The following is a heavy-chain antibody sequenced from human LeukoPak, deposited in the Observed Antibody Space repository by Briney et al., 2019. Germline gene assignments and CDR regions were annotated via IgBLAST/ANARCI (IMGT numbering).Heavy chain of an antibody. CDR1: GGTFSSYG. CDR3: ARDPGGMTIDWLEGYYFQY. J-gene: IGHJ4*02. V-gene: IGHV1-69*05. D-gene: IGHD3-9*01. Sequence: SVKVSCKASGGTFSSYGLSWVRQAPGHGLEWMGRIIPIFGTANYAQKFQGRVTFTTDESTNTAYLELSSLRSEDTAVYYCARDPGGMTIDWLEGYYFQYWGQGTLVTVSS. CDR2: IIPIFGTA.